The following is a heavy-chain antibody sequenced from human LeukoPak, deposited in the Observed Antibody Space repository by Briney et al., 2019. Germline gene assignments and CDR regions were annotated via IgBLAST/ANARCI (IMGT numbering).Heavy chain of an antibody. CDR3: ARQPHYDFWSGYYYG. CDR1: GGSISINSYY. V-gene: IGHV4-39*01. CDR2: IYYIGST. D-gene: IGHD3-3*01. J-gene: IGHJ4*02. Sequence: KPSETLSLTCAVSGGSISINSYYWAWLRQPPGKGLEWIGSIYYIGSTYYNPSLKSRVTISVDTSKNQFSLRLTSLTAADTAVYYCARQPHYDFWSGYYYGWGQGTLVTVSS.